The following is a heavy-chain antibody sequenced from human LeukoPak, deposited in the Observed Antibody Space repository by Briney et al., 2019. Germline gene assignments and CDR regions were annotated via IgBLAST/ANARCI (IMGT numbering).Heavy chain of an antibody. Sequence: GGSLRLSCAASGFTFSSYSMNWVRQAPGKGLEWVSAISGSGGSTYYADSVKGRFTISRDNSKNTLYLQMNSLRAEDTAVYYCAKLYSSSWYIDYWGQGTLVTVSS. V-gene: IGHV3-23*01. CDR2: ISGSGGST. CDR1: GFTFSSYS. D-gene: IGHD6-13*01. CDR3: AKLYSSSWYIDY. J-gene: IGHJ4*02.